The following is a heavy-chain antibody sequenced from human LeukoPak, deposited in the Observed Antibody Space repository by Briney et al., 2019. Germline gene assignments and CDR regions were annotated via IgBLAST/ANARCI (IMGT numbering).Heavy chain of an antibody. CDR2: IYTSGST. CDR1: GGSISSGSYY. J-gene: IGHJ5*02. Sequence: PSETLSLTCTVSGGSISSGSYYWSWIRQPAGKGLEWIGRIYTSGSTNYNPSLKTRVTISVDTSKNQFSLQLSSVTAADTAVYYCAREVPSTRWLRHNDNWFDPWGQGTLVTVSS. V-gene: IGHV4-61*02. D-gene: IGHD5-12*01. CDR3: AREVPSTRWLRHNDNWFDP.